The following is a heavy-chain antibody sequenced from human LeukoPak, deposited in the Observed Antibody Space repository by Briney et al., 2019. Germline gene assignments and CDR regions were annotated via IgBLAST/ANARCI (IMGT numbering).Heavy chain of an antibody. V-gene: IGHV4-39*01. D-gene: IGHD6-13*01. CDR1: GGSISSSSYY. CDR2: IYYSGST. Sequence: SETLSLTCTVSGGSISSSSYYWGWIRQPPGKGLEWIGSIYYSGSTYYNPSLKSRVTISVDTSKNQFSLKLSSVTAADTAVYYCARGAAAAGTEYWGQGTLVTVSS. J-gene: IGHJ4*02. CDR3: ARGAAAAGTEY.